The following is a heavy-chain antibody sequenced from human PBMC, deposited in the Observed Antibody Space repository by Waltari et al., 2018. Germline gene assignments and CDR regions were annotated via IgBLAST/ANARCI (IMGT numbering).Heavy chain of an antibody. Sequence: EVQLVESGGGLIQPGGSLRLSCAASGFTVSSNYMSWVRQAPGKWLEWVSVIYSGGSTYYADSVKGRCTISRDNSKNTLYLQMNSLRAEDTAVYYCARRGYSYGPNWYFDLWGRGTLVTVSS. D-gene: IGHD5-18*01. V-gene: IGHV3-53*01. J-gene: IGHJ2*01. CDR1: GFTVSSNY. CDR3: ARRGYSYGPNWYFDL. CDR2: IYSGGST.